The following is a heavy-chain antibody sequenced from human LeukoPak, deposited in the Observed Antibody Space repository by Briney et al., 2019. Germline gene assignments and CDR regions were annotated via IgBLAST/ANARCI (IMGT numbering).Heavy chain of an antibody. V-gene: IGHV1-46*01. CDR1: GYTFTSYY. J-gene: IGHJ4*02. Sequence: GASVTVSRTASGYTFTSYYMHWVRQAPGQGLEWMGIINPSGGSTSYAQKFQGRVTMTRDTSTSTVYMELSSLRSEDTAVYYCARDHDYYDSSGHYDYWGQGTLVTVSS. D-gene: IGHD3-22*01. CDR3: ARDHDYYDSSGHYDY. CDR2: INPSGGST.